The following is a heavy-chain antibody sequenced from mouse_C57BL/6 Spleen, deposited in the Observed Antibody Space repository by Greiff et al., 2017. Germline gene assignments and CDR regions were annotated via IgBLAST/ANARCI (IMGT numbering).Heavy chain of an antibody. CDR1: GYAFSSYW. CDR3: ARWGTGTNY. CDR2: IYPGDGDT. V-gene: IGHV1-80*01. Sequence: LVESGAELVKPGASVKISCTASGYAFSSYWMNWVKQRPGKGLAWIGQIYPGDGDTNDYGKFKGKATRTADKSSSTAYMQLSSLTSEDSAVYFCARWGTGTNYWGQGTTLTGTS. J-gene: IGHJ2*01. D-gene: IGHD4-1*01.